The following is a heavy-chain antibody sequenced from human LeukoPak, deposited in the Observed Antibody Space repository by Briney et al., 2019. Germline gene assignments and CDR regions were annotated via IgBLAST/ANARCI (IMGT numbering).Heavy chain of an antibody. CDR2: IIPILGIA. V-gene: IGHV1-69*04. Sequence: SVKVSCRASGGTFSSYAISWVRQAPGQGLEWMGRIIPILGIANYAQKFQGRVTITADKSTSTAYMELSSLRSEDTAVYYCARGPFSVDIVATTGFDYWGQGTLVTVSS. D-gene: IGHD5-12*01. CDR3: ARGPFSVDIVATTGFDY. J-gene: IGHJ4*02. CDR1: GGTFSSYA.